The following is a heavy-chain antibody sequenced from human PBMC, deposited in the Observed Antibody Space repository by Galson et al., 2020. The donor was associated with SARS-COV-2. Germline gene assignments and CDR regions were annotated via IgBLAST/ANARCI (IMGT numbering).Heavy chain of an antibody. Sequence: GESLKISCAASGFTFSSYAMSWVRQAPGKGLEWVSAISGSGGSTYYADSVKGRFTISRDNSKNTLYLQMNSLRAEDTAVYYCAKLARGAPMYYFDYWGQGTLVTVSS. CDR3: AKLARGAPMYYFDY. V-gene: IGHV3-23*01. D-gene: IGHD3-10*01. CDR2: ISGSGGST. J-gene: IGHJ4*02. CDR1: GFTFSSYA.